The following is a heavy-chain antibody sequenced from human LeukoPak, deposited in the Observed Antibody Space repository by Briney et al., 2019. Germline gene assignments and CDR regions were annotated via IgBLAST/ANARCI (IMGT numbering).Heavy chain of an antibody. CDR3: ATRSGNYYYYMDV. CDR1: GYSLSELS. Sequence: ASVKVSCKVSGYSLSELSMHWVRQAPGKGLEWMGSFDPEDGEVIYAQNFQGRVTLTEDTSTDTVYMELRSLRSEDSAVYYCATRSGNYYYYMDVWGKGTTVTVSS. V-gene: IGHV1-24*01. J-gene: IGHJ6*03. CDR2: FDPEDGEV.